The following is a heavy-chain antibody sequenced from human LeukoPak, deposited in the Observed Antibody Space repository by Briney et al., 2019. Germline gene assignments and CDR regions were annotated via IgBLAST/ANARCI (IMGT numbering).Heavy chain of an antibody. V-gene: IGHV3-30*04. CDR2: ISFDGSSK. CDR1: GFPFSGNA. Sequence: GGSLRLSCTASGFPFSGNAMHWVRQAPGKGLEWVAFISFDGSSKYYADSVKGRFTVSRDNSRNTLYLEIHSLRGEDTAMYFCAREEEWELPDYWGQGTLVTVSS. J-gene: IGHJ4*02. D-gene: IGHD1-26*01. CDR3: AREEEWELPDY.